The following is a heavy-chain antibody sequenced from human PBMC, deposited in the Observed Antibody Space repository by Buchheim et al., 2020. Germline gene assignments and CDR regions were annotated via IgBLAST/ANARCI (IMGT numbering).Heavy chain of an antibody. D-gene: IGHD3-16*01. J-gene: IGHJ6*02. CDR1: SGSFSGYY. V-gene: IGHV4-34*01. CDR3: ARNFGKGGIIRLYFYAMDV. CDR2: INHSGST. Sequence: QVQLQQWGAGLLKPSEALSLTCAVYSGSFSGYYWSWIRQPPGKGLEWIGEINHSGSTNYNASLKSRVITSVATSKTQFSLKLSSVTAADTAVYYCARNFGKGGIIRLYFYAMDVWGPGT.